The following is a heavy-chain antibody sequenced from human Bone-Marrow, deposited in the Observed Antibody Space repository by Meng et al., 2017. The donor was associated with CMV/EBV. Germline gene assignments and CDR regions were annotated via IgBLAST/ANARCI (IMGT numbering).Heavy chain of an antibody. J-gene: IGHJ3*02. CDR2: ISGSGGST. CDR3: AKPSGDYGLNAFDI. V-gene: IGHV3-23*01. Sequence: GESLKISCAASGFTFSSYAMHWVRQAPGKGLEWVSAISGSGGSTYYADSVKGRFTISRDNSKNTLYLQMNSLRAEDTAVYYCAKPSGDYGLNAFDIWGQGTMVTVSS. D-gene: IGHD4-17*01. CDR1: GFTFSSYA.